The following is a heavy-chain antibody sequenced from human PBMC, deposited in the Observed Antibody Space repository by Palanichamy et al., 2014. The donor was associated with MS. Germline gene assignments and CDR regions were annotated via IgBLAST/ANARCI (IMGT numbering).Heavy chain of an antibody. CDR3: AREISGRGSSGSYRPFHY. CDR2: IYASGTT. J-gene: IGHJ4*02. CDR1: GGSTSNDY. Sequence: QVQVQESDPGLVKPSETLSLTCTVSGGSTSNDYWSWIRQPAGKGLEWIGRIYASGTTNYNPSLKSRVTMSVDTSKNQFSLKLSSVIAADTAVYYCAREISGRGSSGSYRPFHYWGQGTLVTVSS. D-gene: IGHD1-26*01. V-gene: IGHV4-4*07.